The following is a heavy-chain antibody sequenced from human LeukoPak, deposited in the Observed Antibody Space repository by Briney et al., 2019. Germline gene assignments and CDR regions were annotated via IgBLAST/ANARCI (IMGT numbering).Heavy chain of an antibody. CDR2: IYSAGST. D-gene: IGHD3-16*01. J-gene: IGHJ4*02. CDR1: GFTFSSYG. V-gene: IGHV3-53*01. CDR3: ARRAGAYTHPYDY. Sequence: GGSLRLSCAASGFTFSSYGMSWVRQAPGKGLEWVSFIYSAGSTHYSDSVKGRFTISIDNSKNTLYLQMNSLRAEDTAVYYCARRAGAYTHPYDYWGQGTLVTVSS.